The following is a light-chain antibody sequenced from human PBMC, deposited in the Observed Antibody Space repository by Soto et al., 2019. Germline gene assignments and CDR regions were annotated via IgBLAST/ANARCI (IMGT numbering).Light chain of an antibody. J-gene: IGLJ1*01. CDR3: SSYAGSNIYV. CDR1: NSDVGNYNY. V-gene: IGLV2-8*01. Sequence: QSALTQPPSASGSPRQSVTISCTGTNSDVGNYNYVSWYQQHPGKAPKLMIYDVSNRPSGVSNRFSGSKSGNTASLTVSGLQAEDEADYYCSSYAGSNIYVFGTGTKVTVL. CDR2: DVS.